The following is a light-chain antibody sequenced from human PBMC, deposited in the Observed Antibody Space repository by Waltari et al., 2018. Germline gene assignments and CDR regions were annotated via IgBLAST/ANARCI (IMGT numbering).Light chain of an antibody. CDR3: QQRSNWPPIT. V-gene: IGKV3-11*01. CDR2: DAS. J-gene: IGKJ5*01. CDR1: QSVSSY. Sequence: EMVLTQSQATLSLSPEKRATLSCRASQSVSSYLAWYQQKPGQAPRLLIYDASTMATGIPARFSGSGSGTDFTLTISSLEPEDFAVYYCQQRSNWPPITFGQGTRLEIK.